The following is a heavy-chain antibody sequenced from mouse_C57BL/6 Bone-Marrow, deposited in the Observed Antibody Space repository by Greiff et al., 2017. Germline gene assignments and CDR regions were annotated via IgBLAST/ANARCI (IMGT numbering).Heavy chain of an antibody. J-gene: IGHJ4*01. D-gene: IGHD6-2*01. CDR1: GYTFTSYW. CDR2: IHPSDSDT. V-gene: IGHV1-74*01. Sequence: QVQLQQPGAELVKPGASVKVSCKASGYTFTSYWMHWVQQRPGQGLEWIGRIHPSDSDTNYTQKFKGKATLTVDNASSTAYMQLSSLTSEDSAVYYCAIASGLYYYAMDDWGQGTSVTVSS. CDR3: AIASGLYYYAMDD.